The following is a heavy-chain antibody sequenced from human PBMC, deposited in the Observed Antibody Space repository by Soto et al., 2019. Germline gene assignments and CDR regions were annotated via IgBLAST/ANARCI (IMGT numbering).Heavy chain of an antibody. CDR2: INHSGST. Sequence: PSETLSLTCAVYGGSFSGYYWSWIRQPPGKGLEWIGEINHSGSTNYNPSLKSRVTISVDTSKNQFPLKLSSVTAADTAVYYCATLLYDFWSGYSPGRRYFDYWGQGTLVTVSS. J-gene: IGHJ4*02. V-gene: IGHV4-34*01. CDR1: GGSFSGYY. D-gene: IGHD3-3*01. CDR3: ATLLYDFWSGYSPGRRYFDY.